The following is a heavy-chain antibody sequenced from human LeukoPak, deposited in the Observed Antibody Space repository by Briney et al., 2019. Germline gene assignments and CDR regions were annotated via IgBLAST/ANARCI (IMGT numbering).Heavy chain of an antibody. CDR3: AKMWDGDYVWVFDY. J-gene: IGHJ4*02. V-gene: IGHV3-23*01. D-gene: IGHD3-16*01. CDR1: GFTFSSYA. CDR2: ISGSGGST. Sequence: PGGSLRLSCASSGFTFSSYAMSWVRQAPGKGLKSVSAISGSGGSTYYADSVKGRFTISRDNSKNTLYLQMNSLRAEDTAVYYCAKMWDGDYVWVFDYWGQGTLVTVSS.